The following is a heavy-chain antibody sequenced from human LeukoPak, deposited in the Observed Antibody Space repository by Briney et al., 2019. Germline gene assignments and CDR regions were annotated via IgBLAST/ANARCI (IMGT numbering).Heavy chain of an antibody. CDR1: GVTFSYYG. V-gene: IGHV3-48*01. Sequence: PGGSLRLSCAASGVTFSYYGMDWVRQAPGQGLEWVAHIGIRSRTMYYADSVKGRFTISRDNSKNTLYLQMNSLRAEDTAVYYCATGGSGYDKFFDYWGQGTLVTVSS. J-gene: IGHJ4*02. CDR3: ATGGSGYDKFFDY. CDR2: IGIRSRTM. D-gene: IGHD5-12*01.